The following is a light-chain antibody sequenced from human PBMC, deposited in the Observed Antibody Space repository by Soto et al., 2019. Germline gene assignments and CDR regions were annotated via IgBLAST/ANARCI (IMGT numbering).Light chain of an antibody. J-gene: IGLJ2*01. CDR1: TSNIGGKS. CDR3: SSWDDSLTVV. CDR2: SDD. Sequence: QSVLTQPRSASATPGQRFTISCSGSTSNIGGKSVTWYQQIPGAAPKVVIHSDDQRPSGVPDRFSGSKSGTSASMAINAVQSEDEADYFCSSWDDSLTVVFGGGTKVTVL. V-gene: IGLV1-44*01.